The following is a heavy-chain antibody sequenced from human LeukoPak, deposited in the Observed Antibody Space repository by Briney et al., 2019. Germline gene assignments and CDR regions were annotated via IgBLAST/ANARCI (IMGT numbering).Heavy chain of an antibody. D-gene: IGHD3-22*01. CDR2: ISNDGGGT. J-gene: IGHJ5*02. CDR3: AKGSSGYFADL. CDR1: GFIFNNFG. V-gene: IGHV3-23*01. Sequence: GGSLRLSCTASGFIFNNFGLMWVRQAPGKGLEWVSAISNDGGGTTYADFVKGRFAISRDNSKNTLFLQMNSLRAEDTALYYCAKGSSGYFADLWGQGTLVTVSS.